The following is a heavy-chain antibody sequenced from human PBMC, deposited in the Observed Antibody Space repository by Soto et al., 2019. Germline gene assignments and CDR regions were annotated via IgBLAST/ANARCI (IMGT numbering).Heavy chain of an antibody. CDR2: IYHSGTT. J-gene: IGHJ3*01. CDR1: HLSVTNNKY. CDR3: ARDSRYCTDSGCSIMSAAFDV. Sequence: QVLLQAAGPGLVKTSGTLSLPCTVSHLSVTNNKYWSWVRQSPGKPLEWIGEIYHSGTTYYNRSLSTRFIMSMDESKIHISLILTSVPAADTAVYYCARDSRYCTDSGCSIMSAAFDVWCHGTLVTVSS. V-gene: IGHV4-4*02. D-gene: IGHD5-12*01.